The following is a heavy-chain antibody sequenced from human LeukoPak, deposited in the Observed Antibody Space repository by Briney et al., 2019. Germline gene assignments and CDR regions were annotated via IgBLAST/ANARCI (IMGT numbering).Heavy chain of an antibody. CDR1: GGSISSTNYY. CDR3: ASRNPLGYNYGYNRADSFDY. J-gene: IGHJ4*02. D-gene: IGHD5-18*01. CDR2: IHSGGST. Sequence: KPSETLSLSCTVSGGSISSTNYYWGWIRQPPGKGLEWIGSIHSGGSTYYSPSLKSRVTISVDTAQNQFSLKLSSVAAADTAVYYCASRNPLGYNYGYNRADSFDYWGQGTLVTVSS. V-gene: IGHV4-39*01.